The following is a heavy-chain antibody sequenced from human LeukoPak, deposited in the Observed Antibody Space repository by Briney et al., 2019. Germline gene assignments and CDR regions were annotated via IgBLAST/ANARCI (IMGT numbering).Heavy chain of an antibody. J-gene: IGHJ6*02. Sequence: GGSLRLSCAASGFTFSSSAMSWVRQVPGKGLEWVSGISASGGSTYYADSVKGRFTISRDNSKNTLHLQMNSLRAEDTAVYYCAKHYGPDYYYGMDIWGQGTTVTVSS. V-gene: IGHV3-23*01. CDR3: AKHYGPDYYYGMDI. CDR1: GFTFSSSA. D-gene: IGHD4-17*01. CDR2: ISASGGST.